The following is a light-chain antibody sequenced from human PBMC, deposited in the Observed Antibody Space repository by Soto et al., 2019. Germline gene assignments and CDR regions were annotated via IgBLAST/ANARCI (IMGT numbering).Light chain of an antibody. Sequence: DIQMTQSPSSVSASVGDRVTISCRASQDIGSWLAWYQQTPGKPPKLLIYAASSLESGVPSRFSGSGSGTDFTLTISSLQAEYFATTYCRQANSFPYSFGQGTRLEI. J-gene: IGKJ2*03. CDR2: AAS. CDR1: QDIGSW. V-gene: IGKV1-12*01. CDR3: RQANSFPYS.